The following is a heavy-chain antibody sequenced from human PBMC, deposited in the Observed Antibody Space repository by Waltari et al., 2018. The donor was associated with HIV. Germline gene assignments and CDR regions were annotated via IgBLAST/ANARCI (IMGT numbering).Heavy chain of an antibody. CDR3: AREGTENYFGSGSYYYEGYYYYGMDV. CDR1: GYTVLTSV. V-gene: IGHV1-18*01. J-gene: IGHJ6*02. CDR2: ISAYSGNT. D-gene: IGHD3-10*01. Sequence: QVQLLQSGAVLKKPGASVKFPCTTSGYTVLTSVLRWVRLAPGQGPEWMGWISAYSGNTNYAQKVQGRVTMTTDTCTSTAYMELRSLRSDDTAVYYCAREGTENYFGSGSYYYEGYYYYGMDVWGQGTTVTVSS.